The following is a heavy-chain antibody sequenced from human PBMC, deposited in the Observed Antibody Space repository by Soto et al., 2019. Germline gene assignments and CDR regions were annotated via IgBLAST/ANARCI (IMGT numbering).Heavy chain of an antibody. J-gene: IGHJ5*02. CDR1: GGPFSCYY. CDR3: ARSRGPNRSSTSCSHWFWFDP. V-gene: IGHV4-34*01. D-gene: IGHD2-2*01. CDR2: VNHSGST. Sequence: PSETLSLTFAVYGGPFSCYYWSWIRQPTGKWLEWIWEVNHSGSTNYDPSLESRVTGSVDTSKNHFSLKLSSVTAADTAVYYCARSRGPNRSSTSCSHWFWFDPWGQGTLVTVPS.